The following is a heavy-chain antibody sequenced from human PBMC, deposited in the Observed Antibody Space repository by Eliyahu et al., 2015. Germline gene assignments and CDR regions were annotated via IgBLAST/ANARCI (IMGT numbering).Heavy chain of an antibody. CDR3: ARDLGPKGAARGYYYYGMDV. Sequence: EVQLVESGGGLVKPXGSLRLSCXASGFXFSSYXXNWVRQAPGKGLEWVSSISRSSYIYYADSVKGRFTISRDNAKNSLYLXMNSLRAEDTAVYYCARDLGPKGAARGYYYYGMDVWGQGTTVTVSS. D-gene: IGHD6-6*01. CDR2: ISRSSYI. CDR1: GFXFSSYX. J-gene: IGHJ6*02. V-gene: IGHV3-21*01.